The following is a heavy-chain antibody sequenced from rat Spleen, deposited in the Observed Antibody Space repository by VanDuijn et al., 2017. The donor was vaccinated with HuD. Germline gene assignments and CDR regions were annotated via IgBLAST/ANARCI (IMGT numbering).Heavy chain of an antibody. V-gene: IGHV5-29*01. CDR1: GFTFSNYY. Sequence: EVQLVESGGDLVQPGRSLKLSCAASGFTFSNYYMAWVRQAPTKGLEWVATVSYDGISTYYRDSVKGRFTISRDNAKSTLYLQMDSLRSEDTATYYCTRHALMYTTDPFAYWGQGTLVTVSS. J-gene: IGHJ3*01. D-gene: IGHD1-6*01. CDR2: VSYDGIST. CDR3: TRHALMYTTDPFAY.